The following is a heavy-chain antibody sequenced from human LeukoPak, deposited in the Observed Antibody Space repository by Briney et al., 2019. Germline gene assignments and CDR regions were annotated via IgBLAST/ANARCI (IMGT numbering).Heavy chain of an antibody. CDR3: ARSGYSYYYYAMDV. CDR2: IYSGGSTT. V-gene: IGHV3-66*01. CDR1: GFSVSNNY. D-gene: IGHD5-18*01. Sequence: GGSLRLSCVASGFSVSNNYKNWVRQAPGKGLGWVSLIYSGGSTTFSADSVKGRFTISRDNSKNTLHLQMNSLRAEDTAVYYCARSGYSYYYYAMDVWGQGTTVTVSS. J-gene: IGHJ6*02.